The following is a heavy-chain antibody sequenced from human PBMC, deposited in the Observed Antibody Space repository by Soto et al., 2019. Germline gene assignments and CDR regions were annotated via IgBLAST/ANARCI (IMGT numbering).Heavy chain of an antibody. CDR2: INPNSGGT. CDR3: ASSRMVTAKDAYYYYYGMDV. D-gene: IGHD2-21*02. V-gene: IGHV1-2*04. CDR1: GYTFTGYY. J-gene: IGHJ6*02. Sequence: ASVKVSCKASGYTFTGYYMHWVRQAPGQGLEWMGWINPNSGGTNYAQKFQGWVTMTRDTSISTAYMELSRLRSDDTAVYYCASSRMVTAKDAYYYYYGMDVWGQGTTVTVSS.